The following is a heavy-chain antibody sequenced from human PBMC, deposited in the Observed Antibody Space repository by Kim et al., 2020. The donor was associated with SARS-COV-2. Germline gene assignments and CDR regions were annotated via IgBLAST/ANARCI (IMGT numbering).Heavy chain of an antibody. J-gene: IGHJ4*02. Sequence: YNPSLKSRVTISWDTSKNQFSLDRTSVTNADTAVYYCARSEGRGSWHQVDYWGQGILVTVSS. V-gene: IGHV4-59*01. CDR3: ARSEGRGSWHQVDY. D-gene: IGHD6-19*01.